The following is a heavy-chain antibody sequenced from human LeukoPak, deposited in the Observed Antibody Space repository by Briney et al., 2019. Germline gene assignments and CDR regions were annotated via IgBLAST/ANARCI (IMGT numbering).Heavy chain of an antibody. CDR3: ARVGFTTSWSNFDY. D-gene: IGHD2-2*01. J-gene: IGHJ4*02. V-gene: IGHV1-2*06. Sequence: ASVKVSCKAGGYNCPAYFVHWVRQAPGQGLECMGRINPNGGDTNYAQKFQGRVTMASDTSISTAYMELSSLISDDTAVYYCARVGFTTSWSNFDYWGQGTLVTVSS. CDR2: INPNGGDT. CDR1: GYNCPAYF.